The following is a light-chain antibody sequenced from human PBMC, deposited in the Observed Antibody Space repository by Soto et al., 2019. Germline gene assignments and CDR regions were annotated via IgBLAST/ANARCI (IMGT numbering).Light chain of an antibody. CDR2: EVS. V-gene: IGLV2-8*01. CDR1: SSDVGGYSY. J-gene: IGLJ1*01. Sequence: QSVLTQPPSASGSPGQSVTISCTGTSSDVGGYSYVSWYQQHPGKAPKLMIYEVSKRPSGVPDRFSGSKSGNTASLTVSGLQAEDEAAYYCGSYEGSDTYVFGTGTKVTVL. CDR3: GSYEGSDTYV.